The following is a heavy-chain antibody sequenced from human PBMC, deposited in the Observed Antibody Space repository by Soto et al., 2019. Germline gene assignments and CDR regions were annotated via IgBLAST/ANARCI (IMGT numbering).Heavy chain of an antibody. CDR1: GYTFTANA. V-gene: IGHV1-3*04. CDR2: IFTDNGDT. Sequence: ASVKVSCRGSGYTFTANAMHWVRQVPGQRFEWMGWIFTDNGDTVYSQNFQGRVTITRDTSANTAYMELRSLRSDDTAVYYCARALNRYGDYLGVVDYWGQGTLVTVSS. D-gene: IGHD4-17*01. J-gene: IGHJ4*02. CDR3: ARALNRYGDYLGVVDY.